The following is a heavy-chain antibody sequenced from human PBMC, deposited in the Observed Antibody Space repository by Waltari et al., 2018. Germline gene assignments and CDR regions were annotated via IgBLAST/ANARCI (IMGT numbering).Heavy chain of an antibody. J-gene: IGHJ4*02. CDR2: IRRKANSYAT. V-gene: IGHV3-73*01. CDR3: TRQGDY. Sequence: EVQLVESGGGLVQPGGSLKLSCAASGFTFSGSAMHWVRQASGKGLEWVGRIRRKANSYATAYAASVKGRFTISRDDSKNTAYLQMNSLKTEDTAVYYCTRQGDYWGQGTLVTVSS. CDR1: GFTFSGSA.